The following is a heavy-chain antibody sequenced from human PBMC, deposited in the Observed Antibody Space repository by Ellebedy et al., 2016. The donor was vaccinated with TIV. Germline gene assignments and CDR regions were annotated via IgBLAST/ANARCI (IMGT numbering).Heavy chain of an antibody. V-gene: IGHV3-13*01. J-gene: IGHJ4*02. Sequence: GGSLRLXXAASGFTFSSYWMHWVRQATGKGLEWVSAIGTAGDTYYPGSVKGRFTISRENAKNSLYLQMNSLRAGDTAVYYCARGRGPYCGGDCYSGVGDYWGQGTLVTVSS. CDR3: ARGRGPYCGGDCYSGVGDY. CDR2: IGTAGDT. CDR1: GFTFSSYW. D-gene: IGHD2-21*02.